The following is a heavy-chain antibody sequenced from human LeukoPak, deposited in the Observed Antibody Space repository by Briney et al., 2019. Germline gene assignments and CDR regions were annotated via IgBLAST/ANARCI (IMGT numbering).Heavy chain of an antibody. CDR1: GFTFSSYA. CDR2: ISGSGGST. Sequence: GGSLRLSCAASGFTFSSYAMSWVRQAPGKGLEWVSAISGSGGSTYYADSVKGRFTISRDNSKNTLYLQMNSLRAEDTAVYYCARAPTYSYGYYYYYGMDVWGQGTTVTVSS. J-gene: IGHJ6*02. V-gene: IGHV3-23*01. CDR3: ARAPTYSYGYYYYYGMDV. D-gene: IGHD5-18*01.